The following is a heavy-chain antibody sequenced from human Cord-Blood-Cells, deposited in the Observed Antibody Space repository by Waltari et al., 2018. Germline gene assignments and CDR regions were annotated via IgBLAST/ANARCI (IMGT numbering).Heavy chain of an antibody. CDR2: IIPIFGTA. D-gene: IGHD3-22*01. CDR3: ASHYDSSGYYYYYGMDV. J-gene: IGHJ6*02. V-gene: IGHV1-69*01. Sequence: QVQLVQSGAEVKKPGSSVKVSCKASGGTFSSYAISWVRQAPGQGLAWMGEIIPIFGTADYAQKFQGRVTITADESTSTAYMELSSLRSEDTAVYYCASHYDSSGYYYYYGMDVWGQGTTVTVSS. CDR1: GGTFSSYA.